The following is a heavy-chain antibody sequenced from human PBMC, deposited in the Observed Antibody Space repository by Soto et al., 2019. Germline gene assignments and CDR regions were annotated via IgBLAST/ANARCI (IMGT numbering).Heavy chain of an antibody. CDR2: ISGSGGST. J-gene: IGHJ4*02. Sequence: GESLKISCAASGFTFSSYAMSWVRQAPGKGLEWVSAISGSGGSTYYADSVKGRFTISRDNSKNTLYLQMNSLRAEDTAVYYCAKRAAVATTGGGYYFDYWGQGTLVTVSS. V-gene: IGHV3-23*01. CDR3: AKRAAVATTGGGYYFDY. D-gene: IGHD5-12*01. CDR1: GFTFSSYA.